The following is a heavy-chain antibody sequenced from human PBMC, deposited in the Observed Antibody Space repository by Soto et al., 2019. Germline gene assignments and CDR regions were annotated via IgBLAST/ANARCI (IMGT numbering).Heavy chain of an antibody. J-gene: IGHJ4*02. CDR3: AKMEGMDPWAYSFDY. CDR2: IYGGGNGP. V-gene: IGHV3-23*01. CDR1: GFTFSXXA. Sequence: EVQVLESGGGLVQPGGSLRLSCAATGFTFSXXAMSWVRQAPGKGLEWVSRIYGGGNGPHYADSVKGRVTISRDNSKNTLYLQMNSLRAEDTAVYYCAKMEGMDPWAYSFDYWGQGTLVTVSS. D-gene: IGHD2-2*03.